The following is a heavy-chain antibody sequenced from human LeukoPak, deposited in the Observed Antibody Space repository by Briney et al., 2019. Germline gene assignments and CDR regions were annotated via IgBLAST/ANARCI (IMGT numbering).Heavy chain of an antibody. V-gene: IGHV3-66*01. CDR1: GFTFSDYY. CDR2: IYSGGTT. CDR3: ASKEVAYYDNV. D-gene: IGHD3-22*01. J-gene: IGHJ4*02. Sequence: GGSLRLSCAASGFTFSDYYMSWIRQAPGEGLEWVSVIYSGGTTYYADSVKGRFTISRDNSKNTLYLQMNSLRVEDTAVYYCASKEVAYYDNVWGQGTLVTVPS.